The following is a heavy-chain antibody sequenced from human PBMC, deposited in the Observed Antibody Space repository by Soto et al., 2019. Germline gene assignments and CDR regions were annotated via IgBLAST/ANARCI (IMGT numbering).Heavy chain of an antibody. CDR3: AMRVFGVVIRDDAFDI. V-gene: IGHV1-46*03. CDR2: INPSGGST. CDR1: GYTFTSYY. Sequence: QVQLVQSGAEVKKPGASVKVSCKASGYTFTSYYMHWVRQAPGQGLEWMGIINPSGGSTSYAQKVQGRVTMTRDTSKSTVYMELSSMRSEDTDVYYCAMRVFGVVIRDDAFDIWGQGTMVTVSS. J-gene: IGHJ3*02. D-gene: IGHD3-3*01.